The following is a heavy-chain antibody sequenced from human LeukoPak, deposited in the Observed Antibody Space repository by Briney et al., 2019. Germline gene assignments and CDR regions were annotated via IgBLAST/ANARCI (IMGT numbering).Heavy chain of an antibody. J-gene: IGHJ4*02. D-gene: IGHD6-13*01. Sequence: PSETLSLTCSVSGGSIRNSYWSWIRQPPGKGLQWIGYIYYSGSTDYNPYLKSRITISPDMSKNQFSLNLSSVTAADTAVYYCARSIAYSAFPYYFDSWGQGTLVTVSS. CDR2: IYYSGST. V-gene: IGHV4-59*08. CDR3: ARSIAYSAFPYYFDS. CDR1: GGSIRNSY.